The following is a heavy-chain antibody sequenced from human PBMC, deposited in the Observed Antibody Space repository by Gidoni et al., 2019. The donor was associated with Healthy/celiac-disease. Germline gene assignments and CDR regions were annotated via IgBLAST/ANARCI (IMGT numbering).Heavy chain of an antibody. CDR1: GFTFSSYG. D-gene: IGHD3-10*01. CDR3: ALPGEERHGEFDY. CDR2: ISYDGSNK. V-gene: IGHV3-30*03. J-gene: IGHJ4*02. Sequence: QVQLVESGGGVVQPGRSLRLSCAASGFTFSSYGMHWVRQAPGKGLEWGAVISYDGSNKYYADAVKGRFTISRDNSKNTLYLQMNSLRAEDTAVYYCALPGEERHGEFDYWGQGTLVTVSS.